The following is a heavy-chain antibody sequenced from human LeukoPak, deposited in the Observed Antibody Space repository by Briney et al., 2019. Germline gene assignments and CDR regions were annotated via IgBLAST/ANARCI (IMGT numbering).Heavy chain of an antibody. CDR2: INPNSGDT. Sequence: ASVKVSCKASGYTFTGYYMHWVRQAPGLGLEWMGWINPNSGDTNYAQKFQGRVTMTRDTSISTAYMELSRLRSDDTAVYYCARDKQLDRYGVGYYMDVWGKGTTVTVSS. CDR3: ARDKQLDRYGVGYYMDV. D-gene: IGHD6-13*01. CDR1: GYTFTGYY. J-gene: IGHJ6*03. V-gene: IGHV1-2*02.